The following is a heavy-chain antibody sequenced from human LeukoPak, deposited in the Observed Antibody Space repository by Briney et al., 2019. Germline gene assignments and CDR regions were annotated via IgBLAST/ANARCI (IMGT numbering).Heavy chain of an antibody. J-gene: IGHJ4*02. CDR2: IYTSGST. CDR1: GGSISSGSYY. CDR3: ARDYYDSSGYDNYFVY. D-gene: IGHD3-22*01. Sequence: TLSLTCTVSGGSISSGSYYWGWIRQPAGEGMEWIGRIYTSGSTNYNTSLKSRVTISVDTSKNQSPQKLSTVTAADTAADYGARDYYDSSGYDNYFVYSGQGTLVTVSS. V-gene: IGHV4-61*02.